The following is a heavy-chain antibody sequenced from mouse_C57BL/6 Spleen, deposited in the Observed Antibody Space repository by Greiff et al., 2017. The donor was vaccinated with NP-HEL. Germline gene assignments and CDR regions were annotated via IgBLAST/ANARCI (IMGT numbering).Heavy chain of an antibody. Sequence: EVQLQQSGPELVKPGASVKIPCKASGYTFTDYNMDWVKQSHGKSLEWIGDINPNNGGTIYNQKFKGKATLTVDKSSSTAYMELRSLTSEDTAVYYCARREGLPLDYWGQGTTLTVSS. D-gene: IGHD2-2*01. CDR3: ARREGLPLDY. V-gene: IGHV1-18*01. CDR2: INPNNGGT. J-gene: IGHJ2*01. CDR1: GYTFTDYN.